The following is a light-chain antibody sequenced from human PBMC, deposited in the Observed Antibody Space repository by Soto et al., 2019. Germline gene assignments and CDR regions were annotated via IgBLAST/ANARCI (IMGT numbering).Light chain of an antibody. CDR1: QGLSSD. CDR2: AAS. V-gene: IGKV1-39*01. CDR3: QQTYAAPLT. J-gene: IGKJ4*01. Sequence: IRMNQSPSSLSASVGDGVTITCGASQGLSSDLAWYQQKPGKAPTLSISAASTLQSGVPSRFSGSGKGTHFKLSISDLRPEDFATYYCQQTYAAPLTFGGGTKVDIK.